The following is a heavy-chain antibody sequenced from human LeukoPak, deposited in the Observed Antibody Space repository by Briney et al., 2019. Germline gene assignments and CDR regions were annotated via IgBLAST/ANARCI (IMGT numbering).Heavy chain of an antibody. CDR1: GGSFSGYY. J-gene: IGHJ3*02. D-gene: IGHD6-19*01. Sequence: PSQTLSLTCAVYGGSFSGYYWSWTRQPPGKGLEWIGEINHSGSTNYNPSLKSRVTISVDTSKNQFSLKLSSVTAADTAVYYCAREGQWLVPWAAFDIWGQGTMVTVSS. V-gene: IGHV4-34*01. CDR2: INHSGST. CDR3: AREGQWLVPWAAFDI.